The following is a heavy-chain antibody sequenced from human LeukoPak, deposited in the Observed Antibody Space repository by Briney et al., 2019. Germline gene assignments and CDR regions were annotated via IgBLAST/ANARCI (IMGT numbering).Heavy chain of an antibody. CDR3: ASARYHYYYYYMDV. CDR1: GGSISSYY. J-gene: IGHJ6*03. CDR2: IYYSGST. V-gene: IGHV4-59*08. D-gene: IGHD3-16*02. Sequence: PETLSLTCTVSGGSISSYYWSWIRQPPGKGLEWIGYIYYSGSTNYNPSLKSRVTISVDTSKNQFSLKLSSVTAADTAVYYCASARYHYYYYYMDVWGKGTTVTISS.